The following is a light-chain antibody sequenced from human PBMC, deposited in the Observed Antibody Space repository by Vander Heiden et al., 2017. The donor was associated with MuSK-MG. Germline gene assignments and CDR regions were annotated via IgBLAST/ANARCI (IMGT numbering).Light chain of an antibody. V-gene: IGKV1-16*02. J-gene: IGKJ3*01. CDR2: AAS. CDR1: QGISNS. Sequence: IQMNQSPSQLSVSIGDRVNLTRRASQGISNSLAWYQQKPGQAPKSLIYAASNLQSGVPSKFSGSGSGTEFTLTISSLQPEDFAAYFCQQYKTYPFTFGHGTKVDIK. CDR3: QQYKTYPFT.